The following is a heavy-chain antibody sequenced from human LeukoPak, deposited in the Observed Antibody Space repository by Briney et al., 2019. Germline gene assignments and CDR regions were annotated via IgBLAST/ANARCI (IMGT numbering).Heavy chain of an antibody. CDR1: GGSISSGGYY. D-gene: IGHD3-22*01. CDR3: ARAMSYYDSSGYAGFDY. Sequence: SQTLSLTCTVSGGSISSGGYYWSWIRQHPGKGLEWIGYIYYSGSTYYNPSLKSRVTISVDTSKNQFSLKLSSVTAADTAVYYCARAMSYYDSSGYAGFDYWGQGTLVTVSS. CDR2: IYYSGST. V-gene: IGHV4-31*03. J-gene: IGHJ4*02.